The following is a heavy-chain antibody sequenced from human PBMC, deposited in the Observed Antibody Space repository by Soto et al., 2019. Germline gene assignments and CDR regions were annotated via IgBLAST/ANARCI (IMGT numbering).Heavy chain of an antibody. V-gene: IGHV4-34*01. CDR1: GGSFSGYY. CDR2: INDRGSI. Sequence: QVQLQQWGAGPLRPLETLSLTCGVSGGSFSGYYWAWIRQSPGKGLEWIGEINDRGSINYNPSLKSRVSFSVDTSKNHYSLNRRSVTAADTAVYYCARESHDILTGPPWVWYFDLWGRGTLVTVSS. J-gene: IGHJ2*01. D-gene: IGHD3-9*01. CDR3: ARESHDILTGPPWVWYFDL.